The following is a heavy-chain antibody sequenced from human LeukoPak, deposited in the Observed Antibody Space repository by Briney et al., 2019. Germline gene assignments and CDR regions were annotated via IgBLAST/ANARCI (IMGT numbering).Heavy chain of an antibody. CDR1: GFTFSSYV. V-gene: IGHV3-30*04. D-gene: IGHD4-17*01. CDR3: AKDRDYGDGTNWFDP. J-gene: IGHJ5*02. Sequence: PGGSLRLSCAASGFTFSSYVMHWVRQAPGKGLEWVAIISYDGSDEYYADSVKGRFTISRDNSKNTLYLQMNSLRAEDTAVYYCAKDRDYGDGTNWFDPWGQGTLVTVSS. CDR2: ISYDGSDE.